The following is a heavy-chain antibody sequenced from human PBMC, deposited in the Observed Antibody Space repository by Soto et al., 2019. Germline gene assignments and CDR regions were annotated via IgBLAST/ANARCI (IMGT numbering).Heavy chain of an antibody. CDR2: IIPIFGTT. CDR3: VRDLKDGPGGGSSSLPARYYFDY. J-gene: IGHJ4*02. CDR1: GGTFSSYA. D-gene: IGHD6-6*01. V-gene: IGHV1-69*01. Sequence: QVQLVQSGAEVKKPGSSVKVSCKASGGTFSSYAISWVRQAPGQGLEWMGGIIPIFGTTNYAQKFQGRVTITADESTSTAYMELSSLRSEDTAVYYCVRDLKDGPGGGSSSLPARYYFDYWGQGTLVTVSS.